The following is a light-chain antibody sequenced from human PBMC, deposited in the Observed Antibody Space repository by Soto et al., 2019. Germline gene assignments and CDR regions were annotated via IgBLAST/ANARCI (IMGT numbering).Light chain of an antibody. CDR3: ATWDDSLDAFYV. Sequence: QSVLTQPPSASGTPGQGVTISCSGSTSNIGSNYVYWYQQLPGTAPKLLIYRNNQRPSGVPDRFSGSKSGTSASLAISVLRSDDEADYFCATWDDSLDAFYVFGTGTKVTVL. CDR2: RNN. J-gene: IGLJ1*01. V-gene: IGLV1-47*01. CDR1: TSNIGSNY.